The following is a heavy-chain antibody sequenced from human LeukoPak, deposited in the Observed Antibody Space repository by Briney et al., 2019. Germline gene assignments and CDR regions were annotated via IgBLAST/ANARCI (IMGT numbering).Heavy chain of an antibody. V-gene: IGHV3-23*01. CDR2: ISGSGGST. Sequence: GGSLRLSCAASGFTFSSYAMSWVRQAPGKGLEWVSAISGSGGSTYYADSMKGRFTISRDNSKNTLYLQMNSLRADDTAVYYCAKSRLPYDSSGYYSFDCWGQGTLVTVSS. CDR1: GFTFSSYA. J-gene: IGHJ4*02. D-gene: IGHD3-22*01. CDR3: AKSRLPYDSSGYYSFDC.